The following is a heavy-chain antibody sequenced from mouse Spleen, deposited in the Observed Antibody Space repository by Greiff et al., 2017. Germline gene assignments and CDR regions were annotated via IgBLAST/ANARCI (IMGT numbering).Heavy chain of an antibody. J-gene: IGHJ2*01. V-gene: IGHV1-66*01. CDR1: GYSFTSYY. CDR2: IYPGSGNT. CDR3: ARADYDHYFDY. Sequence: QVQLQQSGPELVKPGASVKICCKASGYSFTSYYIHWVKQRPGQGLEWIGWIYPGSGNTKYNEKFKGKATLTADTSSSTAYMQLSSLTSEDSAVYYCARADYDHYFDYWGQGTTLTVSS. D-gene: IGHD2-4*01.